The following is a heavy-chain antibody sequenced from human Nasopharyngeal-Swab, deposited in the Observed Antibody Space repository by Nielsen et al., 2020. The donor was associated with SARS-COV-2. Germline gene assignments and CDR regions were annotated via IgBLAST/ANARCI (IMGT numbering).Heavy chain of an antibody. Sequence: WIRQPPGKALEWLAHIFSNDEKSYSTSLKSRLTISKDTSKSQVVLTMTNMDPVDTATYYCARIDFDSSGYYSAFDIWGQGTMVTVPS. CDR3: ARIDFDSSGYYSAFDI. D-gene: IGHD3-22*01. CDR2: IFSNDEK. J-gene: IGHJ3*02. V-gene: IGHV2-26*01.